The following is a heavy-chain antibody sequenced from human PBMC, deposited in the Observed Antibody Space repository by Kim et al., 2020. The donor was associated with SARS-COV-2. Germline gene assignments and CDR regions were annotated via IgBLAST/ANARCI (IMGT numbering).Heavy chain of an antibody. CDR2: IYDSGST. D-gene: IGHD3-9*01. Sequence: SETLYLTCTVSGGSISSTGYYWGWVRQPPGKGLEWIGSIYDSGSTYYNPSLKSRVTISEDTSKNQFSLKLSSVTAADTAVYYCARQRSYYDILGWFDPWGQGTLVTVSS. J-gene: IGHJ5*02. CDR1: GGSISSTGYY. CDR3: ARQRSYYDILGWFDP. V-gene: IGHV4-39*01.